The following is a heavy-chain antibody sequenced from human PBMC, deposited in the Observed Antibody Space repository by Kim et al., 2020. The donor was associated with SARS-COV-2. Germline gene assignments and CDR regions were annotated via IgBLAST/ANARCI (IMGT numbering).Heavy chain of an antibody. V-gene: IGHV3-15*01. CDR2: IKTRIDGAPT. J-gene: IGHJ4*02. Sequence: GGSLRLSCTTSGFTFSEAWMTWVRQAPGKGLEWVGRIKTRIDGAPTDYSAPVKGRFTISRDDSKDTLYLQMNSLRIEDTAVYYCATRGITGYDLDLKYWGQGALVTVSS. D-gene: IGHD3-9*01. CDR1: GFTFSEAW. CDR3: ATRGITGYDLDLKY.